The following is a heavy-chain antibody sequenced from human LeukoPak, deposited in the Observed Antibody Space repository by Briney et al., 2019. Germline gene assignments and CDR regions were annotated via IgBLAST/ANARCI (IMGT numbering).Heavy chain of an antibody. CDR1: GGSISSYY. Sequence: PSETLSLTCTVSGGSISSYYWSWIRQPPGKGLEWIGYIYYSGSTNYNPSLKSRVTISVDTSKNQFSLKLSSVTAADTAVYYCARELTTYWYFDLWGRGTLVTVSS. D-gene: IGHD4-11*01. V-gene: IGHV4-59*12. CDR3: ARELTTYWYFDL. J-gene: IGHJ2*01. CDR2: IYYSGST.